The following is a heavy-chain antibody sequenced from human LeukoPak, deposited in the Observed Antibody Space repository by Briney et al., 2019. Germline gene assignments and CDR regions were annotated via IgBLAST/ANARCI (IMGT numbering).Heavy chain of an antibody. CDR2: ISHTGHT. CDR1: GGSFTTYY. V-gene: IGHV4-34*01. D-gene: IGHD6-25*01. Sequence: PSETLSLTCAVYGGSFTTYYWSWIRQPPGKGLEWIVEISHTGHTNYNPSLTIRGPMSVDTSKNQISLILTSVTAPATAVYYYARGSYSSEAGYWGQGTLVADCS. CDR3: ARGSYSSEAGY. J-gene: IGHJ4*02.